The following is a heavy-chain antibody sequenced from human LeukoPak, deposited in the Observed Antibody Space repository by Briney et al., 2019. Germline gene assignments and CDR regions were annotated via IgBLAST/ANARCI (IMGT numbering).Heavy chain of an antibody. CDR2: INPNSGGT. Sequence: GASVTVSCXASGYTFTGYYMHWVRQAPGQGLEWMGWINPNSGGTNYAQKFQGRVTMTRDTSISTAYMELSRLRSDDTAVYYCARRRCSGGSCYPNSNWFDPWGQGTLVTVSS. CDR3: ARRRCSGGSCYPNSNWFDP. D-gene: IGHD2-15*01. CDR1: GYTFTGYY. J-gene: IGHJ5*02. V-gene: IGHV1-2*02.